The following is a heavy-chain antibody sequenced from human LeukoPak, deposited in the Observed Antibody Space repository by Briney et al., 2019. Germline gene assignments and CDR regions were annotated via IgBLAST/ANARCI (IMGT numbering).Heavy chain of an antibody. D-gene: IGHD6-19*01. CDR1: GGSMSHYF. V-gene: IGHV4-59*08. CDR3: AKTVAGYWYFDL. Sequence: PSETLSLTCTVPGGSMSHYFWSWIRQPPGKAVEWIGYIYYSGSTNYNPSLKSRVSISADPSKNQCSVKLNSVTAADTAVYYCAKTVAGYWYFDLWGRVTLVTASS. J-gene: IGHJ2*01. CDR2: IYYSGST.